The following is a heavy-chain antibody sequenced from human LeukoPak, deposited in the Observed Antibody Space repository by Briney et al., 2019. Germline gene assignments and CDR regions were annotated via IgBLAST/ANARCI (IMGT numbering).Heavy chain of an antibody. CDR1: GFTFTNYA. V-gene: IGHV3-30-3*01. D-gene: IGHD2-15*01. Sequence: GGSLRLSCAASGFTFTNYAMSWVRQAPGKGLEWVAAISYDGSKKYYADSVKGRFTISRDNFKNTLYVQMNSLRAEDTAVYYCARSRPYCSGGSCYSDGMDVWGQGTTVTVSS. CDR2: ISYDGSKK. J-gene: IGHJ6*02. CDR3: ARSRPYCSGGSCYSDGMDV.